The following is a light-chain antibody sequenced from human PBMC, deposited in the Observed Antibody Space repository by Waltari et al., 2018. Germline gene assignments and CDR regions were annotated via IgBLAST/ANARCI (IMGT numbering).Light chain of an antibody. CDR3: QQYGSSVMYT. CDR2: GAS. V-gene: IGKV3-20*01. CDR1: QSLTRRY. J-gene: IGKJ2*01. Sequence: EIVLTQSPGPLSLSPGERATLSCRASQSLTRRYLAWYQQKPGQARRLLIYGASSRAAGIPDRFSGSGSGTDFTLTISRLEPEDFAVYYCQQYGSSVMYTFGQGTKLEIK.